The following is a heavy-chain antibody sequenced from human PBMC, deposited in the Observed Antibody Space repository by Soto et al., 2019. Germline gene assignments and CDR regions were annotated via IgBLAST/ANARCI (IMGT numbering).Heavy chain of an antibody. CDR2: ISGSGGST. CDR3: ALYCGGDCYSSYY. J-gene: IGHJ4*02. V-gene: IGHV3-23*01. CDR1: GFTFSSYA. Sequence: EVQLLESGGGLVQPGGSLRLSCAASGFTFSSYAMSWVRQAPGKGLEWVAAISGSGGSTYYADSVKGRFTISRDNSKNTLYLQMNSLRAEDTAVYYCALYCGGDCYSSYYWGQGTLVTVSS. D-gene: IGHD2-21*02.